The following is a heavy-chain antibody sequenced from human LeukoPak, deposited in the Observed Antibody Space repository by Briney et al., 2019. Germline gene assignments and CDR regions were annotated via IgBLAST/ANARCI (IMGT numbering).Heavy chain of an antibody. J-gene: IGHJ4*02. CDR3: AKINTR. CDR2: ISESGVST. CDR1: GLTLSSYD. V-gene: IGHV3-23*01. Sequence: GGSLRLSCAAYGLTLSSYDLTWVRQAPGKGLEWVSTISESGVSTYYADSVKGRFTISRDNSKNTLYLQMNSLRAEDTAVYYCAKINTRWGQGTLVTVSS.